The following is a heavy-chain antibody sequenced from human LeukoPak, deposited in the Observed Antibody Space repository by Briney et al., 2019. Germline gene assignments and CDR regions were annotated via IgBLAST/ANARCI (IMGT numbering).Heavy chain of an antibody. V-gene: IGHV3-7*01. D-gene: IGHD6-13*01. CDR3: ARDRGDGYSSSWGDY. CDR2: IKQDGSEK. CDR1: GFTFSSYW. Sequence: GGSLRLSCAASGFTFSSYWMSWVRQAPGEGLEWVANIKQDGSEKYYVDSVKGRFTISRDNAKNSLYLQMNSLRAEDTAVYYCARDRGDGYSSSWGDYWGQGPLVTVSA. J-gene: IGHJ4*02.